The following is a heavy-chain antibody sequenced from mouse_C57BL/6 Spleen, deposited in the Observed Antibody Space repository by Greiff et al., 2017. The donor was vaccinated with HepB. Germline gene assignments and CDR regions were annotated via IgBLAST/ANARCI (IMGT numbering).Heavy chain of an antibody. D-gene: IGHD1-1*01. CDR3: TRSRYYYGSSPFAMDY. J-gene: IGHJ4*01. CDR2: IDPETGGT. Sequence: QVQLQQSGAELVRPGASVTLSCKASGYTFTDYEMHWVKQTPVHGLEWIGAIDPETGGTAYNQKFKGKAILTADKSSSTAYMELRSLTSEDSAVYYCTRSRYYYGSSPFAMDYWGQGTSVTVSS. CDR1: GYTFTDYE. V-gene: IGHV1-15*01.